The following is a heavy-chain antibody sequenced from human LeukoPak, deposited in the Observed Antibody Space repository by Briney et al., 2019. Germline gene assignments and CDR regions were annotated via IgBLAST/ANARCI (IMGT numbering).Heavy chain of an antibody. V-gene: IGHV4-34*01. Sequence: SETLSLTCAVYGGSFSGYYWSWIRQPPGKGLEWIGEINHSGSTNYNPSLKSRVTISVDTSKNQFSLKLSSVTAADTAVYYCARGKGRRVVAFDYWGQGTLSPSPQ. CDR2: INHSGST. D-gene: IGHD3-22*01. CDR3: ARGKGRRVVAFDY. CDR1: GGSFSGYY. J-gene: IGHJ4*02.